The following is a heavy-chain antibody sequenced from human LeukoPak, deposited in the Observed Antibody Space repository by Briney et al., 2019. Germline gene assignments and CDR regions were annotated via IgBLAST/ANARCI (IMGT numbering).Heavy chain of an antibody. V-gene: IGHV1-18*01. CDR2: ISTYNGNT. J-gene: IGHJ4*02. CDR3: ARLSGYCSGGSCYSVDY. D-gene: IGHD2-15*01. Sequence: ASVKVSCKASGYTFTSYDISWVRQAPGQGLEWRGWISTYNGNTNYAQKFQGRVTMITDTSTSTAYMELRSLRSDDTAVYYCARLSGYCSGGSCYSVDYWGQGTLVTVSS. CDR1: GYTFTSYD.